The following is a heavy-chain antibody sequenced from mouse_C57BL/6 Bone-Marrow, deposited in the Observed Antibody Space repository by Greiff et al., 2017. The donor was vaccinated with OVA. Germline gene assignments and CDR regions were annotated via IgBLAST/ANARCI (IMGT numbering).Heavy chain of an antibody. J-gene: IGHJ4*01. CDR2: ISSGGSYT. V-gene: IGHV5-6*01. CDR3: ARHWYYGSSYDYAMDY. Sequence: EVQLVESGGDLVKPGGSLKLSCAASGFTFSSYGMSWVRQTPDKRLEWVATISSGGSYTYYPDSVKGRFTISRDNAKNTLYLQMSSLKSEDTAMYYCARHWYYGSSYDYAMDYWGQGTSVTVSS. CDR1: GFTFSSYG. D-gene: IGHD1-1*01.